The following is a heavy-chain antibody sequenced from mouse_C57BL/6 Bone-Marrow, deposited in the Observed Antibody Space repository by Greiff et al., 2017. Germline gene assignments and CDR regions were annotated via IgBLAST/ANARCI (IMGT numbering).Heavy chain of an antibody. D-gene: IGHD1-1*01. Sequence: DVQLQESGPGLVKPSQSLHLSCSVSGYSITSGYYWNWIRQLAGNLLELMGYINYDGSNNYNPSIKNGIAITRDTSKNQFFLKLNSVPTEDTATYYCARDNYGSSYAWFAYWGQGTLVTVSA. CDR1: GYSITSGYY. J-gene: IGHJ3*01. CDR2: INYDGSN. CDR3: ARDNYGSSYAWFAY. V-gene: IGHV3-6*01.